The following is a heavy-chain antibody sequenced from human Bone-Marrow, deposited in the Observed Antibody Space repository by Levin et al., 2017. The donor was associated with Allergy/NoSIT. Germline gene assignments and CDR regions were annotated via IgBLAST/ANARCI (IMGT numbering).Heavy chain of an antibody. CDR3: ARGARVATRPIDF. J-gene: IGHJ4*02. Sequence: WVRQATGQGLEWMGWLNPHTDDTSYAQNFQGRVTMTRDTSISTAYMELSSLRSEDTAVYYCARGARVATRPIDFWGQGTLVTVSS. D-gene: IGHD6-6*01. CDR2: LNPHTDDT. V-gene: IGHV1-8*01.